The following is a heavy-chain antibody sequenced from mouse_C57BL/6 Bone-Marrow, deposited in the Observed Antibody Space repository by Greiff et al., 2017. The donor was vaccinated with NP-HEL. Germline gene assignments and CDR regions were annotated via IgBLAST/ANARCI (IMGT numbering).Heavy chain of an antibody. Sequence: EVKLVESGGGLVKPGGSLKLSCAASGFTFSDYGMHWVRQAPEKGLEWVAYISSGSSTIYYADTVKGRFTIARDNAKNTLFLQMTSLRSEDTSMYYFARRDVGYAMDYWGQGATVTVSS. V-gene: IGHV5-17*01. CDR3: ARRDVGYAMDY. D-gene: IGHD3-3*01. CDR1: GFTFSDYG. CDR2: ISSGSSTI. J-gene: IGHJ4*01.